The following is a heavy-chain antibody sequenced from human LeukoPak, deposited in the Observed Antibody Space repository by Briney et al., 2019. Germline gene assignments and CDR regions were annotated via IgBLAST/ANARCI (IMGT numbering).Heavy chain of an antibody. CDR3: ATYKVRGVFRFHP. D-gene: IGHD3-10*01. V-gene: IGHV1-69-2*01. CDR1: GYTFTDYY. Sequence: ATVKISCKVSGYTFTDYYMHWVQQAPGKGLEWMGLVDPEDGETIYAEKFQGRVTITADTSTDTAYMELSSLRAEDTAVNYCATYKVRGVFRFHPWGQGTLVTVSS. J-gene: IGHJ5*02. CDR2: VDPEDGET.